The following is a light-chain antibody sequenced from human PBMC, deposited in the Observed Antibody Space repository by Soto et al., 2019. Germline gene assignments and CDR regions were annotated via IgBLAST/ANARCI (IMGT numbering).Light chain of an antibody. Sequence: QSVLTQPPSVSGAPGQRVTISCTGSSSNIGAGSDVHWYRHLPGTAPKLLIYSNDQRPSGVPDRFSASKSGTSASLAISGLRSEDEAEYFCATWDDSLSGVVFGGGTKLTVL. J-gene: IGLJ2*01. CDR1: SSNIGAGSD. CDR3: ATWDDSLSGVV. V-gene: IGLV1-40*01. CDR2: SND.